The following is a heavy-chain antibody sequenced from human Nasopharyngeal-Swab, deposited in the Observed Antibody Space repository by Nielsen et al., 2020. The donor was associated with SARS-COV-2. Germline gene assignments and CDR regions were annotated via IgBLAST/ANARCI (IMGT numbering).Heavy chain of an antibody. CDR1: GFTFSNAW. Sequence: GESLKISCAASGFTFSNAWMNWVRQAPGKGLEWVANIKQDGSEMYYVDSVKGRFTISRDNAKNSLYLQMNSLRVEDTAVYNCAREGRDGFDYWGQGTLVTVSS. V-gene: IGHV3-7*01. CDR3: AREGRDGFDY. CDR2: IKQDGSEM. D-gene: IGHD5-24*01. J-gene: IGHJ4*02.